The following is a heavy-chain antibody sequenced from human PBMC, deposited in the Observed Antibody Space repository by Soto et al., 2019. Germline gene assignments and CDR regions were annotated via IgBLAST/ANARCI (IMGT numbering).Heavy chain of an antibody. V-gene: IGHV3-66*01. CDR2: IYSGGST. J-gene: IGHJ4*02. CDR1: GFTVSSNY. D-gene: IGHD3-10*01. CDR3: GRELRWIYYGSGSYFREEIYYFDY. Sequence: GGSLRLSCAASGFTVSSNYMSWVRQAPGKGLEWVSVIYSGGSTYYADSVKGRFTISRDNSKNTLYLQMNSLRAEDTAVYYCGRELRWIYYGSGSYFREEIYYFDYWGQGTLVTVSS.